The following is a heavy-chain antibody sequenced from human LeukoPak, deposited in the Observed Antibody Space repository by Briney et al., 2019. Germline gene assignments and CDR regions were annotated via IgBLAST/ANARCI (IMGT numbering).Heavy chain of an antibody. CDR1: GGSISSSNW. V-gene: IGHV4-4*02. CDR2: IYHSGST. D-gene: IGHD3-10*01. CDR3: ARANIRGVLRFDP. Sequence: PSETLSLTCAVSGGSISSSNWWSWVRQPPGKGLEWIGEIYHSGSTNYSPSLKSRVTRSVDKSKNQFSLKLSSVTAADTAVYYCARANIRGVLRFDPWGQGTLVTVSS. J-gene: IGHJ5*02.